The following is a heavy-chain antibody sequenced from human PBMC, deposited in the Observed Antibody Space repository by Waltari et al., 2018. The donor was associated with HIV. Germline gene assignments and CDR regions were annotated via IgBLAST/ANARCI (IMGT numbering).Heavy chain of an antibody. V-gene: IGHV2-5*01. CDR1: GFSLSTSGVG. J-gene: IGHJ6*02. CDR2: IYWNDDK. Sequence: QITLKESGPTLVKPTQTLTLTCTFSGFSLSTSGVGVGWIRQPPGKALAWLALIYWNDDKRYSPSLKSRLTITKDTSKNQVVLTMTNMDPVDTATYYCAHTLYCSGGSCRNYYYYYGMDVWGQGTTVTVSS. D-gene: IGHD2-15*01. CDR3: AHTLYCSGGSCRNYYYYYGMDV.